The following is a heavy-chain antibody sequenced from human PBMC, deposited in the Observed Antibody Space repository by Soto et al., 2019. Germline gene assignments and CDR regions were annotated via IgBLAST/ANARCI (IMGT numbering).Heavy chain of an antibody. J-gene: IGHJ6*02. V-gene: IGHV3-11*01. Sequence: GGSLRLSCAASGFTFSDYYMSWIRQAPGKGLEWVSYISSSGSTIYYADSVKGRFTISRDNAKNSLYLQMNSLRAEDTAVHYCARDIGTISQFYYYYGMDVWGQGTTVTVSS. CDR1: GFTFSDYY. D-gene: IGHD1-26*01. CDR2: ISSSGSTI. CDR3: ARDIGTISQFYYYYGMDV.